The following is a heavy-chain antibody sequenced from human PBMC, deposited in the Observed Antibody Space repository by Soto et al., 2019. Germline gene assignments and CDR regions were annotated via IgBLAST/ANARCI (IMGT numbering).Heavy chain of an antibody. D-gene: IGHD1-26*01. CDR3: ARDLVRSGFDP. Sequence: SETLSLTCTVSGGSISSYYWSWIRQPPGKGLEWIGYIYYSGSTNYNPSLKSRVTISVDTSKNQFSLKLSSVTAADTAVYYCARDLVRSGFDPCGEGTLVTVSS. J-gene: IGHJ5*02. V-gene: IGHV4-59*01. CDR1: GGSISSYY. CDR2: IYYSGST.